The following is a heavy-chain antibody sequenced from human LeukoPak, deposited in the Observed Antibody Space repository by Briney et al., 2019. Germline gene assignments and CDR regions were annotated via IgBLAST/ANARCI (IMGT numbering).Heavy chain of an antibody. J-gene: IGHJ3*02. V-gene: IGHV4-39*01. CDR2: IYYSGST. CDR1: GGSLSSSSYY. CDR3: ARVSGWYNAFDI. Sequence: SETLSLTCTVSGGSLSSSSYYWGWIRQPQGKGLDWIGSIYYSGSTYYNPSLKSRVTISVDTSKNQFSLKLTSVTAADTAVYYCARVSGWYNAFDIWGLGTMVTVSS. D-gene: IGHD6-19*01.